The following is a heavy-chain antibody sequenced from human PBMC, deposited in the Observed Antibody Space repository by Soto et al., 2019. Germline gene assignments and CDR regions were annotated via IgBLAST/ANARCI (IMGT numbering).Heavy chain of an antibody. CDR1: GFTFSSYA. CDR3: AKLVTVTTTDF. D-gene: IGHD4-4*01. V-gene: IGHV3-23*01. J-gene: IGHJ4*02. CDR2: ISGGGSST. Sequence: PGGSLRLSCAASGFTFSSYAMSWVRQAPGKGLEWVSSISGGGSSTYYADSVKGRFTISRDNSKNTLFLQMNGLRAEDTAIYYCAKLVTVTTTDFWGQGPLVTVSS.